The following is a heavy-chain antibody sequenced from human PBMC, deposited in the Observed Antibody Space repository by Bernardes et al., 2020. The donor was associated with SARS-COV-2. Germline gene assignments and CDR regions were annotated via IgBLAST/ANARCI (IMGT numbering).Heavy chain of an antibody. CDR1: GYTLTELS. CDR2: FDRKDGET. Sequence: ASVKVSCKVSGYTLTELSLHWVRQAPGKGLEWMGGFDRKDGETTYAQKFQGRVTMTEDTSTDTAYMELSSLISDDTAVYFWASEGALYCSSTTCYVRGVGNYGMDVWGQGTTVTVSS. J-gene: IGHJ6*02. D-gene: IGHD2-2*01. CDR3: ASEGALYCSSTTCYVRGVGNYGMDV. V-gene: IGHV1-24*01.